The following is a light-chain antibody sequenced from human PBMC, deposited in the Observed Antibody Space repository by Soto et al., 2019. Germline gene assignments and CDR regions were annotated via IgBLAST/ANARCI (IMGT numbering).Light chain of an antibody. V-gene: IGKV3-20*01. Sequence: ETVLTQSPGTLSLSPGERATLSCRASQSVRSRYLAWYQQKPGQAPRLLISGASSRATGIPDRFSGSGSGTDFTLTVSRLEPEDFALYYCQQYHWAPDTFGQGTRLEI. J-gene: IGKJ5*01. CDR3: QQYHWAPDT. CDR1: QSVRSRY. CDR2: GAS.